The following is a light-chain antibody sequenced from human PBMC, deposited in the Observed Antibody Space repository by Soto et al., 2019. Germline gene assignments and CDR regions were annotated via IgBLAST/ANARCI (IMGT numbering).Light chain of an antibody. CDR2: KAS. J-gene: IGKJ4*01. CDR1: KSISSW. Sequence: DSQMTQYPSTLSASVGDRVTINCRASKSISSWLAWYQQKPGKSPKLLISKASTLQSGVSPRFSGSGYGTVFTLTISSLQPDDFATYYCQQYERYPMTFGGGTKVDIK. V-gene: IGKV1-5*03. CDR3: QQYERYPMT.